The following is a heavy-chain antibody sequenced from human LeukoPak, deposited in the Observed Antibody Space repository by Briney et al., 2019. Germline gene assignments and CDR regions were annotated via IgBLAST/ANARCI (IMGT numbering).Heavy chain of an antibody. CDR2: TNPNSDGT. D-gene: IGHD3-16*01. CDR1: GYTFSDHY. Sequence: ASAKVSCKASGYTFSDHYMHWVRQAPGQGLEWMGWTNPNSDGTKYAEKFQGRVTMTWDTSISTGYMEVSRLRYDDTAVYYCARTMAGVWGSYDYWGQGTLVSVSS. CDR3: ARTMAGVWGSYDY. J-gene: IGHJ4*02. V-gene: IGHV1-2*02.